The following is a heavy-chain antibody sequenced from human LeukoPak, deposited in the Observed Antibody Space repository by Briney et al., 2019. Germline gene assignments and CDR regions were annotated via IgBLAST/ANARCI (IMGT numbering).Heavy chain of an antibody. J-gene: IGHJ5*02. CDR3: ARGGIAARPFDWFDP. CDR2: IYSGGST. V-gene: IGHV3-53*01. Sequence: GGSLRLSCAASGFTVSSNYMSWVRQAPGKGLEWVSVIYSGGSTYYADSVKGRFTISRDNSKNTLYLQMNSLRAKDTAVYYCARGGIAARPFDWFDPWGQGTLVTVSS. CDR1: GFTVSSNY. D-gene: IGHD6-6*01.